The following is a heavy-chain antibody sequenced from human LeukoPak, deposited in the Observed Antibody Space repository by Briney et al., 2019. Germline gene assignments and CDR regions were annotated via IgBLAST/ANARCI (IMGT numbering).Heavy chain of an antibody. CDR3: AKYSRFFAFDI. CDR2: IPYDGSNK. J-gene: IGHJ3*02. D-gene: IGHD6-13*01. Sequence: GGSLRLSCAASGFTFSSYGMHWVRQAPGKGLEWVAVIPYDGSNKYYADSVKGRFTISRDNSKNTLYLQMNSLRAEDTAVYYCAKYSRFFAFDIWGQGTMVTVSS. CDR1: GFTFSSYG. V-gene: IGHV3-30*18.